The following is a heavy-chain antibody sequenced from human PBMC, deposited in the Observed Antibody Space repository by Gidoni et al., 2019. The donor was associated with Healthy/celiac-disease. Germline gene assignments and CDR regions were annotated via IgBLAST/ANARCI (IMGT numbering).Heavy chain of an antibody. CDR1: GFTFSSYS. CDR2: ISSSSSYI. Sequence: EVQLVESGGGLVKPGGSLRLSCAASGFTFSSYSMNWVRQAPGKGLEWVSSISSSSSYIYYADSVKGRFTISRDNAKNSLYLQMNSLRAEDTAVYYCARDLIIVSGKYYYGMDVWGQGTTVTVSS. D-gene: IGHD3-16*01. CDR3: ARDLIIVSGKYYYGMDV. V-gene: IGHV3-21*01. J-gene: IGHJ6*02.